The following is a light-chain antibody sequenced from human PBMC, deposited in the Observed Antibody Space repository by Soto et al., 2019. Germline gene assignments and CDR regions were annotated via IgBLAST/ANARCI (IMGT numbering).Light chain of an antibody. J-gene: IGKJ5*01. CDR2: ATS. CDR1: QSVSSGY. Sequence: EIVLTQSPGALSLSPGERATLSCRASQSVSSGYLAWYQQKPGQAPRLLIFATSRRATGIPDRFSASWSGTDFTLTISRLEPEDVAVYYCQQYGSSPPITFGQGTRLEIK. V-gene: IGKV3-20*01. CDR3: QQYGSSPPIT.